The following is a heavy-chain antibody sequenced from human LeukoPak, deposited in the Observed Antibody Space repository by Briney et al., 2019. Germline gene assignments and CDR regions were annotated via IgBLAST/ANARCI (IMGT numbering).Heavy chain of an antibody. Sequence: PSETLSLTCTVSGDSIRNYYWSWIRQPPGKGLEWIGYIYYSGTTNYNPSLTSRLTISVDTSKNQFSLKLSSVTAADTAVYYCARAGPRGYSGYDLWGQGTMVTVSS. CDR3: ARAGPRGYSGYDL. CDR1: GDSIRNYY. V-gene: IGHV4-59*01. CDR2: IYYSGTT. J-gene: IGHJ3*01. D-gene: IGHD5-12*01.